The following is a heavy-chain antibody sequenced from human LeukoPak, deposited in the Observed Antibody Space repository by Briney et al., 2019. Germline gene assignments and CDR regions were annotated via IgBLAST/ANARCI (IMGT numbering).Heavy chain of an antibody. Sequence: SQTLSLTCTVSGGSISSDDYYWSWIRQPPGKGPEWIGYIYYSGSTYYNPSLKSRVTISVDTSKNQFSLKLSSVTAADTAVYYCARDQGVVGIDYWGQGTLVTVSS. CDR2: IYYSGST. CDR1: GGSISSDDYY. V-gene: IGHV4-30-4*01. J-gene: IGHJ4*02. CDR3: ARDQGVVGIDY. D-gene: IGHD2-15*01.